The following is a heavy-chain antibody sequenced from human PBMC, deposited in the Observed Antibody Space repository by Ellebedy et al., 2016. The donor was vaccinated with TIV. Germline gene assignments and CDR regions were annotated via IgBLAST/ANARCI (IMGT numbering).Heavy chain of an antibody. Sequence: GESLKISCAASGFTFSYFTMNWVRPAPGQVLEWVSYLSAGAIYYADSVMGRFTISRDNAKNSLYLQMDSLRVEDTAVYYCARGGGCTGGTCYYPDRWGQGTLVTVSP. J-gene: IGHJ5*02. V-gene: IGHV3-21*05. CDR2: LSAGAI. CDR3: ARGGGCTGGTCYYPDR. CDR1: GFTFSYFT. D-gene: IGHD2-15*01.